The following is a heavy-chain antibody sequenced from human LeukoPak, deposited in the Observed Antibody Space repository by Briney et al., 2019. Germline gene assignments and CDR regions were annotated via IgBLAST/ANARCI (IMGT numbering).Heavy chain of an antibody. J-gene: IGHJ6*02. V-gene: IGHV3-30*18. CDR3: AKEISGPSPGMDV. Sequence: QPGGSLRLSCAASGFTFSSYGMHWVSQAPGKGLEWVAVISYDGSNKYYADSVKGRFTISRDNSKNTLYLQMNSLRAEDTAVYYCAKEISGPSPGMDVWGQGTTVTVSS. CDR1: GFTFSSYG. D-gene: IGHD3-10*01. CDR2: ISYDGSNK.